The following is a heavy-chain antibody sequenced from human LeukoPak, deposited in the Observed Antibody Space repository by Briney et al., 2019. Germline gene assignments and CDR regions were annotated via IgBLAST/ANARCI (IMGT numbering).Heavy chain of an antibody. CDR3: ARGGRGWLSPYYFDY. Sequence: ASVKVSCKASGYTFTSYGISWVRQAPGQGLEWMGWINPNSGGTNYAQKFQGRVTMTRDTSISTAYMELSRLRSDDTAVYYCARGGRGWLSPYYFDYWGQGTLVTVSS. CDR1: GYTFTSYG. J-gene: IGHJ4*02. D-gene: IGHD3-22*01. V-gene: IGHV1-2*02. CDR2: INPNSGGT.